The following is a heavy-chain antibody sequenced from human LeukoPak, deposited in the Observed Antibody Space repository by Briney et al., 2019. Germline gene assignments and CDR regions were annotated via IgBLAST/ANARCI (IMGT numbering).Heavy chain of an antibody. D-gene: IGHD3-3*01. V-gene: IGHV4-4*07. Sequence: SETLSLTCNVSGASISNYYWSWIRQSPGKGLEWIGRIYTSGSTNYNPSLKSRVTMSVDTSKNQFSLKLSSVTAADTAVYYCARDVNGDYDFWSGYYNWFDPWGQGTLVTVSS. J-gene: IGHJ5*02. CDR2: IYTSGST. CDR3: ARDVNGDYDFWSGYYNWFDP. CDR1: GASISNYY.